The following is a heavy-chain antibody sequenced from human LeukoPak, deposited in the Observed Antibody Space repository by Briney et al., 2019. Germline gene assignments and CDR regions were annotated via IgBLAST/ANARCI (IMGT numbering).Heavy chain of an antibody. D-gene: IGHD3-10*01. CDR3: ARGEILWFGNTFDY. CDR2: INPNSGGT. CDR1: GYTFTDFY. Sequence: GASVKVSCKASGYTFTDFYIHWVRQAPGQGLEWMGWINPNSGGTNYPQKFQGRVTMTRDTSISTAYMELSRLRSDDTVVYYCARGEILWFGNTFDYWGQGTLVTVSS. J-gene: IGHJ4*02. V-gene: IGHV1-2*02.